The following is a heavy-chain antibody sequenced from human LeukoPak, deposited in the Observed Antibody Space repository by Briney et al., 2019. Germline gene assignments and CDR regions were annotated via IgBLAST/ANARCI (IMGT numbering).Heavy chain of an antibody. Sequence: SQTLSLTCTVSGGSISSGGSYWSWIRQPPGKGLEWIGSVYYSGSTYYNPSLQSRVTISVDTSKNQFSLPLTSVTAADTAVYYCARQTWGGNYHPYYFDYWGQGTLVPVSS. V-gene: IGHV4-39*01. D-gene: IGHD1-26*01. CDR1: GGSISSGGSY. J-gene: IGHJ4*02. CDR3: ARQTWGGNYHPYYFDY. CDR2: VYYSGST.